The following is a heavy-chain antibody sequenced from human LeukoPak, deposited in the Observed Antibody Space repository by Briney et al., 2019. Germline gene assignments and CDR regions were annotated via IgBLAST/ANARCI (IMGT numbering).Heavy chain of an antibody. CDR1: GYTFTGYY. J-gene: IGHJ4*02. CDR3: AREDAASIAVAGPFDC. D-gene: IGHD6-19*01. V-gene: IGHV1-2*02. Sequence: ASVKVSCTASGYTFTGYYMHWVRQAPGQGLEWMGWINPNSGGTNYAQKFQGRVTMTRDTSISTAYMELSKLRSDDTAVYYCAREDAASIAVAGPFDCWGQGTQVTVSS. CDR2: INPNSGGT.